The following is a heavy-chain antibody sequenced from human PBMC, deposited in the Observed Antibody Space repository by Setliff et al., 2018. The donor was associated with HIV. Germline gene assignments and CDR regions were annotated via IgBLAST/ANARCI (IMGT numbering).Heavy chain of an antibody. CDR1: GFSLSSTRVG. D-gene: IGHD6-13*01. CDR2: IFSNDEK. Sequence: GSGPTLVNPTETLTLTCTVSGFSLSSTRVGVTWIRQPPGKALEWLADIFSNDEKSFSPSLKSRLFISTDTSKSQVVLSMTNMDPVDTATYYCARGELVRYYYYYGMDVWGQGTTVTVSS. CDR3: ARGELVRYYYYYGMDV. V-gene: IGHV2-26*01. J-gene: IGHJ6*02.